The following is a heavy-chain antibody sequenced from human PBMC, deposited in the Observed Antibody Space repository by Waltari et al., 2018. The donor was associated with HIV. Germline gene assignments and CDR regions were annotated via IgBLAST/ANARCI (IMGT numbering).Heavy chain of an antibody. CDR2: IYTSGST. CDR3: ARAPGGTMVRGVPYGMDV. D-gene: IGHD3-10*01. CDR1: GGSISSGSYY. V-gene: IGHV4-61*02. J-gene: IGHJ6*02. Sequence: QVQLQESGPGLVKPSQTLSLTCTVSGGSISSGSYYWRWIRQPAGKGLEWIGRIYTSGSTNYNPSLKSRVTISVDTSKNQFSLKLSSVTAADTAVYYCARAPGGTMVRGVPYGMDVWGQGTTVTVSS.